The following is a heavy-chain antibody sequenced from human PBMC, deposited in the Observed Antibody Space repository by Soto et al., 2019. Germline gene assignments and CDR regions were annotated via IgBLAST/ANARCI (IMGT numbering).Heavy chain of an antibody. J-gene: IGHJ5*02. CDR1: GFSLSTSGVG. CDR2: IYWNDDK. CDR3: ARNEYSSSRSNWFDP. D-gene: IGHD6-6*01. Sequence: SGPTLVNPTQTLTLTCTFAGFSLSTSGVGVGWIRQPPGKALEWLALIYWNDDKRYSPSLKSRLTITKDTSKNQVALTMTNMDPVDTATYYCARNEYSSSRSNWFDPWGQGTLVTVSS. V-gene: IGHV2-5*01.